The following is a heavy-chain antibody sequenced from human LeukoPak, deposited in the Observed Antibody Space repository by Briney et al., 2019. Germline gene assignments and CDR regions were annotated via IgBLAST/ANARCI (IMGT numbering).Heavy chain of an antibody. J-gene: IGHJ4*02. CDR2: VNTVSSYI. D-gene: IGHD3-22*01. V-gene: IGHV3-21*01. CDR3: ARLRRNSDRSDFFYYYDH. CDR1: GFTFSDCS. Sequence: GGSLRLSCAATGFTFSDCSMNWVRQAPGKGLEWVASVNTVSSYIYYADSMRGRFTISRDNAKNSLFLQMNSLRAEDTAVYYCARLRRNSDRSDFFYYYDHWGQGTLVTVSS.